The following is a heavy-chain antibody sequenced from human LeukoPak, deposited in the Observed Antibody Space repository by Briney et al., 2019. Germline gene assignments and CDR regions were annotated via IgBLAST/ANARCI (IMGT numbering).Heavy chain of an antibody. CDR1: GYIFTGYY. V-gene: IGHV1-2*05. D-gene: IGHD3-16*01. CDR3: ASERLGYNWFDP. CDR2: INPKSGGT. Sequence: ASVKVSCKASGYIFTGYYIHWIRQAPGQGLEWMGRINPKSGGTNCAQKFQGRVTMTRDTSTSTAYMELSRLKFDDTGVYYCASERLGYNWFDPWGQGTLVTVSS. J-gene: IGHJ5*02.